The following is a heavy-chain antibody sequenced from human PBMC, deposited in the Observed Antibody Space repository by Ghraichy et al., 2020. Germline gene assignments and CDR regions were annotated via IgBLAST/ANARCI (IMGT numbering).Heavy chain of an antibody. D-gene: IGHD3-22*01. CDR2: VGRSGTT. V-gene: IGHV3-23*01. Sequence: LSLTCAAYGVTFCSYYMTWVRQAPGKGLEWISYVGRSGTTYYSDSAQGRFTISRDNSKNTLYLQMASLRAEDTAVYYCAKYYFDRSGSGFDFWGQGTLVTVSS. CDR3: AKYYFDRSGSGFDF. CDR1: GVTFCSYY. J-gene: IGHJ4*02.